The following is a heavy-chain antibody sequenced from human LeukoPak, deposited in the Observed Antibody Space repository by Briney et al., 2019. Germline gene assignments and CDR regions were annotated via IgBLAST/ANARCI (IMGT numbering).Heavy chain of an antibody. D-gene: IGHD1-26*01. CDR3: ATSDGGVGATLFDY. CDR1: GGSISSYY. Sequence: PSETLSLTCTVSGGSISSYYWSWIRQPPGKGLEWIGYIYTSGSTNYNPSLKSRVTISVDTSKKQFSLKLSSVTAADTAVYYCATSDGGVGATLFDYWGQGTLVTVSS. J-gene: IGHJ4*02. V-gene: IGHV4-4*09. CDR2: IYTSGST.